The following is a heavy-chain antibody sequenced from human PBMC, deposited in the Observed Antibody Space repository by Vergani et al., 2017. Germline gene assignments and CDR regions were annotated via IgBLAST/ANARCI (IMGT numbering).Heavy chain of an antibody. Sequence: QITLKESGPALVKPTETLTLTCTFSDFSLTTTVGMGVAWIRQPPGKALEWLAFIFWNDNQRYAPSLKSRLTIAKDTSKHQVVLNLTNVNPVDTATYYCAHKPPTGMNWFDHWGQGSLVTVSS. CDR1: DFSLTTTVGMG. J-gene: IGHJ5*02. CDR3: AHKPPTGMNWFDH. V-gene: IGHV2-5*01. CDR2: IFWNDNQ. D-gene: IGHD1-14*01.